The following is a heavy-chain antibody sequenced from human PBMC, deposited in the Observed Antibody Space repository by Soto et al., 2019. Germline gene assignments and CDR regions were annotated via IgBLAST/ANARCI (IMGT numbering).Heavy chain of an antibody. V-gene: IGHV1-69*02. J-gene: IGHJ3*01. CDR2: IIPILGIA. D-gene: IGHD2-15*01. CDR1: GGTFSSYT. CDR3: AKGRVVGVGGTSPPVVKALEY. Sequence: QVQLVQSGAEVKKPGSSVKVSCKASGGTFSSYTISWVRQAPGQGLEWMGRIIPILGIANYAQKFQGRVTITADKSTSKAHMERRRQRSDDTAVDCGAKGRVVGVGGTSPPVVKALEYGGQGTMVAGSS.